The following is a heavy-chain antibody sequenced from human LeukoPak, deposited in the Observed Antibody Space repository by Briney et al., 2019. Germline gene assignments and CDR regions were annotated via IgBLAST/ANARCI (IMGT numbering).Heavy chain of an antibody. D-gene: IGHD2-21*01. Sequence: GGSLRLSCAASGFTFSSYAMSWVRQAPGKGLEWVSAISGSGGSIYYADSVKGRFTISRDNSKNTLYLQMNSLRAEDTAVYYCAKFLPTHIVVANYYFDYWGQGTLVTVSS. CDR1: GFTFSSYA. CDR3: AKFLPTHIVVANYYFDY. J-gene: IGHJ4*02. CDR2: ISGSGGSI. V-gene: IGHV3-23*01.